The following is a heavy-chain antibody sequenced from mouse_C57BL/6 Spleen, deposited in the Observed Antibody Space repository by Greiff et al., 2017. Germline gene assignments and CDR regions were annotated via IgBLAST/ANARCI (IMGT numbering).Heavy chain of an antibody. D-gene: IGHD2-13*01. CDR2: IDPSDSYT. CDR1: GYTFTSYW. Sequence: QVQLKQPGAELVRPGTSVKLSCKASGYTFTSYWMHWVKQRPGQGLEWIGVIDPSDSYTNYTQKFKGKATLTVDTSSSTAYMQLSSLTSEDSAVYYCARNYSDMGCWGQGASVTVSS. CDR3: ARNYSDMGC. J-gene: IGHJ4*01. V-gene: IGHV1-59*01.